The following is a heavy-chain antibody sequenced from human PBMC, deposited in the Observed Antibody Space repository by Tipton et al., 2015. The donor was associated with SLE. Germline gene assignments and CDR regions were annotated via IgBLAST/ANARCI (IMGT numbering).Heavy chain of an antibody. Sequence: QVQLVQSGAEVKKPGASVTASCKTSGYSFSDYDITWVRQAPGQPLEWMGWISPYNGNTNYAQKFQGRVTMTSDTSTSTVYMELRSLRSDDTAIYYCATQPPYSGTWYFDNWGQGTLVTVSS. V-gene: IGHV1-18*01. CDR2: ISPYNGNT. CDR1: GYSFSDYD. J-gene: IGHJ4*02. CDR3: ATQPPYSGTWYFDN. D-gene: IGHD6-13*01.